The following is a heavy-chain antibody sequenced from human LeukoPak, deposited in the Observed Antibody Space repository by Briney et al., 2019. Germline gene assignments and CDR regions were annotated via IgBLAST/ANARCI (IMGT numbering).Heavy chain of an antibody. D-gene: IGHD1-26*01. CDR1: GITVINNY. CDR3: AREIRGYSYFDY. CDR2: IYSGGST. J-gene: IGHJ4*02. V-gene: IGHV3-53*01. Sequence: GGSLRLSCAVSGITVINNYMSWVRQAPGKGLEWVSVIYSGGSTNYADSVKGRFTISRDNSKNTLYLQMNSLRAEGTAVYYCAREIRGYSYFDYWGQGTLVTVSS.